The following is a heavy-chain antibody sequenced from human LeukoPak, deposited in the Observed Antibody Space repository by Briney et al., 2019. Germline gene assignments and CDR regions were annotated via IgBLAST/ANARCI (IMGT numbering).Heavy chain of an antibody. Sequence: SETLSLTCAVYGGSFSGYYWSWIRQPPGKGLEWIGEINHSGSTNYNPSLKSRVTISVDTSKNQFSLKLSSVTAADTAFYYCTRESGAFSPFGFWGQGTLVTVSS. D-gene: IGHD1-26*01. CDR2: INHSGST. V-gene: IGHV4-34*01. J-gene: IGHJ4*02. CDR3: TRESGAFSPFGF. CDR1: GGSFSGYY.